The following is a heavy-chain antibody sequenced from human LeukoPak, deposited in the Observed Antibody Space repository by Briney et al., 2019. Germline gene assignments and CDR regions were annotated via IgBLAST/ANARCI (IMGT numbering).Heavy chain of an antibody. V-gene: IGHV1-69*01. CDR1: GGTFSSYA. Sequence: SVKVSCKASGGTFSSYAISWVRQAPGQGLEWMGGIIPIFGTANYAQKFQGRVTITADESTSTAYMELSSLRSDDTAAYYCARYCSSTSCYKGGDYWGQGTLVTVSS. CDR3: ARYCSSTSCYKGGDY. D-gene: IGHD2-2*02. CDR2: IIPIFGTA. J-gene: IGHJ4*02.